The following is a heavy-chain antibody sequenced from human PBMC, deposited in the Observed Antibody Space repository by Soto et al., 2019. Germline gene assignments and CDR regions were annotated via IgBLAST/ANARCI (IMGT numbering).Heavy chain of an antibody. CDR3: ARDVPAAGRWI. V-gene: IGHV3-21*01. Sequence: GGSLRLSCAASGFTFSSYSMNWVRQAPGKGLEWVSSISSSSSYIYYADSVKGRFTISRDNAKNSMYLQMNGLSAEDTAVDYCARDVPAAGRWIWGQGTMVTVSS. CDR2: ISSSSSYI. J-gene: IGHJ3*02. CDR1: GFTFSSYS. D-gene: IGHD2-2*01.